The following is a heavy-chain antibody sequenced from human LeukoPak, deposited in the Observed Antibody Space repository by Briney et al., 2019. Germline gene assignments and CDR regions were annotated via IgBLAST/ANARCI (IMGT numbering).Heavy chain of an antibody. CDR1: GFTFSDYY. Sequence: PGGSLRLSCAASGFTFSDYYMSWIRQAPGKGLEWVSYISSSGSTIYYADSVKGRFTISRDNAKNSLYLQMNSLRAEDTAVYYCARMRYYDILTGYYADYWGQGTLVTVSS. CDR2: ISSSGSTI. CDR3: ARMRYYDILTGYYADY. D-gene: IGHD3-9*01. V-gene: IGHV3-11*04. J-gene: IGHJ4*02.